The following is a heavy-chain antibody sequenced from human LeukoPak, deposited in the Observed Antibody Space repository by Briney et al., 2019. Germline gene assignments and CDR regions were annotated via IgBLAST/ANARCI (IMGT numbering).Heavy chain of an antibody. D-gene: IGHD2-15*01. CDR1: GASMSSHY. Sequence: SETLSLTCTVSGASMSSHYWSWIRQPPGKGLEWIGYIYYSGSTNYKPSLKSRVSISVDRSKNQFSLKLSSVTAADTAVYFCARSTRSSALRTWGQVTLVTVSS. J-gene: IGHJ4*02. CDR3: ARSTRSSALRT. CDR2: IYYSGST. V-gene: IGHV4-59*11.